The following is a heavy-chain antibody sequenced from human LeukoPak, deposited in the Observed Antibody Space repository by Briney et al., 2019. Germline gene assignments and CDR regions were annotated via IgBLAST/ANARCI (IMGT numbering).Heavy chain of an antibody. J-gene: IGHJ1*01. Sequence: GGSLRLSCVGSGFTFTDYYMSGIRQAPGKGLEWVSYITNSGTTIYYADSVKGRFTISRDNAKNSLYLQMNSLRAEDTAVYYCARDGHYDILTGYFQDWGQGTLVTVSS. CDR1: GFTFTDYY. V-gene: IGHV3-11*01. D-gene: IGHD3-9*01. CDR3: ARDGHYDILTGYFQD. CDR2: ITNSGTTI.